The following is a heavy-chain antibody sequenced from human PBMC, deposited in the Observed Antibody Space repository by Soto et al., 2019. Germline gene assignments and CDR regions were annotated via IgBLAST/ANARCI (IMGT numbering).Heavy chain of an antibody. CDR3: AHRLTTNYFNLTGYNWFDP. Sequence: QITVKESGPTLVKPTQTPTLTCTFSGFSLSTSGVGVGWIRQPPGTALEWLALIYWDDDKRYSPSLKSRLPIPKNNSKNQHVPTMTNSNPVDTATYYCAHRLTTNYFNLTGYNWFDPWGKGTLVTVSS. CDR1: GFSLSTSGVG. D-gene: IGHD3-9*01. J-gene: IGHJ5*02. CDR2: IYWDDDK. V-gene: IGHV2-5*02.